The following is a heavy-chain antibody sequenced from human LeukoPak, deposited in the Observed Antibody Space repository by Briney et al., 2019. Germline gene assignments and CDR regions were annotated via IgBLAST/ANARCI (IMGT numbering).Heavy chain of an antibody. V-gene: IGHV4-30-2*01. D-gene: IGHD6-6*01. Sequence: SQTLSLTCTVSGGSISSGGYYWSWIRQPPGKGLEWIGYIYHSGSTYYNPSLKSRVTISVDRSKNQFSLKLSSVTAADTAVYYCATFHSSSPVLGAFDIWGQGTMVTVSS. CDR1: GGSISSGGYY. CDR3: ATFHSSSPVLGAFDI. J-gene: IGHJ3*02. CDR2: IYHSGST.